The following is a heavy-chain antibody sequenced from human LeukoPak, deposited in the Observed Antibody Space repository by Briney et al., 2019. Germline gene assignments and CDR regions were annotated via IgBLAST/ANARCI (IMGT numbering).Heavy chain of an antibody. CDR3: ASDHSGWLGLGY. D-gene: IGHD6-19*01. CDR2: IYAGGRS. Sequence: SQTLSLTCTVSTVSISSGSHYWHWIRQPAGKGLEWIGRIYAGGRSNYNPSLRSRVTISVDTSKNHFSLRLSSVTATDTGVYYCASDHSGWLGLGYWGQGTLVSVSS. CDR1: TVSISSGSHY. V-gene: IGHV4-61*02. J-gene: IGHJ4*02.